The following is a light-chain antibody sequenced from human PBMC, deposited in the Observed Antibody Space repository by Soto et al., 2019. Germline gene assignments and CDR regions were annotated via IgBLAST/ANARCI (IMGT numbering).Light chain of an antibody. CDR2: KAS. J-gene: IGKJ3*01. V-gene: IGKV1-5*03. CDR1: QSISSW. Sequence: DIQMTQSPSTLSASVGDRVTITCRASQSISSWLAGYQQKPGKAPKLLIYKASSLESGVPSRFSGSGSGTEFTLTISSLQPDDFATYYCQQYNSYSITFGPGTKVDIK. CDR3: QQYNSYSIT.